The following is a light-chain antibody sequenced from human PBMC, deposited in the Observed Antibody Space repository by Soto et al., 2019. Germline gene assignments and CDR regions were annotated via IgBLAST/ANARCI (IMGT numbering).Light chain of an antibody. CDR1: TSDVGGYNH. J-gene: IGLJ2*01. V-gene: IGLV2-14*01. Sequence: QSALTQPASVSGSPGQSITISCTGTTSDVGGYNHVSWFQQHPGRAPKLMIYEVTDRPSGVSNRFSGSKSGNTASLTISGLQADDEADYYCSSYTSSSTLVVFGGGTKLTVL. CDR2: EVT. CDR3: SSYTSSSTLVV.